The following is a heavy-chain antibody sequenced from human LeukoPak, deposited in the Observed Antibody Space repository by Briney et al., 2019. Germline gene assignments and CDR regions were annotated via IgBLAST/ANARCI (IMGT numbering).Heavy chain of an antibody. Sequence: GGSLRLSCAASGFTFNNYAMSWVRQAPGKGLEWVSAISASGGTTYYADSVKGRFTISRDNSENTLFLQMNSLRAEDTAVYYCAKEPREYCSSTSCPDWFDSWGQGTLVTVSS. CDR3: AKEPREYCSSTSCPDWFDS. V-gene: IGHV3-23*01. D-gene: IGHD2-2*01. CDR2: ISASGGTT. J-gene: IGHJ5*01. CDR1: GFTFNNYA.